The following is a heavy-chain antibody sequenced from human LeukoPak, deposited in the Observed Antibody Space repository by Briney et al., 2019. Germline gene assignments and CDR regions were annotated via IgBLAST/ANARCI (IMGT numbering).Heavy chain of an antibody. V-gene: IGHV4-59*01. Sequence: SETLSLTCSVSGGXINSGYCSWIRQPPGKGLEWIGLLYPSGSTNYNPSLKSRVTISVDTSKNQFSLKLSSVTAADTAVYYCAREIYGSGSYGLSYYYYGMDVWGQGTTVTVSS. D-gene: IGHD3-10*01. CDR2: LYPSGST. CDR1: GGXINSGY. J-gene: IGHJ6*02. CDR3: AREIYGSGSYGLSYYYYGMDV.